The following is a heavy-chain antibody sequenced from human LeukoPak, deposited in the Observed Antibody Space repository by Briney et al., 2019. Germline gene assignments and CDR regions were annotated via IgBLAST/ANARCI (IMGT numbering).Heavy chain of an antibody. J-gene: IGHJ4*02. V-gene: IGHV3-9*01. D-gene: IGHD2-2*01. CDR1: GFTFDDYA. Sequence: GGSLRLSCAASGFTFDDYAMHWVRHAPGKGLEWVSGISWNRITIGYADSVKGRFTISRDNAKNSLYLQMNSLRAEDTALYYCAKDIQSSSCSFDYWGRGILVTVSS. CDR3: AKDIQSSSCSFDY. CDR2: ISWNRITI.